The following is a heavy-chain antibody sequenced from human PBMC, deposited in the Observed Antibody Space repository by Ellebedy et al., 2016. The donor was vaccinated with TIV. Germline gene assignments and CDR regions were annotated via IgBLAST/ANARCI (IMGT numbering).Heavy chain of an antibody. J-gene: IGHJ4*02. D-gene: IGHD5-12*01. CDR3: ARDSEYVDIVATYYFDY. Sequence: ASVKVSCXASGYTFTGYYMHWVRQAPGQGLEWMGWINPNSGGTNYAQKFQGRVTMTRDTSISTAYMELSRLRSDDTAVYYCARDSEYVDIVATYYFDYWGQGTLVTVSS. CDR1: GYTFTGYY. CDR2: INPNSGGT. V-gene: IGHV1-2*02.